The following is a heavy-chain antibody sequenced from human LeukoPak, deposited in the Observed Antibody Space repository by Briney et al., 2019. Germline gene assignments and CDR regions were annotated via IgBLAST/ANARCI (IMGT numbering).Heavy chain of an antibody. CDR3: AGDDSDSSGLDP. CDR1: GFTFSSYW. CDR2: INSDGSST. Sequence: PGGSLRLSCAASGFTFSSYWMHWVRQAPGKGLVWVSRINSDGSSTSYADSVKGRFTISRDNAKNTLYLQMNSLRAEDTAVYYCAGDDSDSSGLDPWGQGTLVTVSS. J-gene: IGHJ5*02. D-gene: IGHD3-22*01. V-gene: IGHV3-74*01.